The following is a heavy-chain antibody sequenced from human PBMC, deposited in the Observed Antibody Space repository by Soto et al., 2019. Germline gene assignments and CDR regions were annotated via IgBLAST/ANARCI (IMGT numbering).Heavy chain of an antibody. D-gene: IGHD3-10*01. CDR3: ARSYGSGSYSPDAFDI. CDR1: GFTVSSNY. J-gene: IGHJ3*02. CDR2: IYSGGST. Sequence: GGSLRLSCAASGFTVSSNYMSWVRQAPGKGLEWVSVIYSGGSTYYADSVKGRFTISRDNSKNTLYLQMNSLRAEDTAVYYCARSYGSGSYSPDAFDIWGQGTMVTVSS. V-gene: IGHV3-53*01.